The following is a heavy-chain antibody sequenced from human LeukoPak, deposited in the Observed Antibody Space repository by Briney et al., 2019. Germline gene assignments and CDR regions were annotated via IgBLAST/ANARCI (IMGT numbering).Heavy chain of an antibody. Sequence: ASVEVSCKASGYTFTSYGISWVRQAPGQGLEWMGWISAYNGNTNYAQKLQGRVTMTTDTSTSTAYMELRSLRSDDTAVYYCARSDGGYYYDSSGYPIDYWGQGTLVTVSS. CDR2: ISAYNGNT. J-gene: IGHJ4*02. D-gene: IGHD3-22*01. CDR3: ARSDGGYYYDSSGYPIDY. CDR1: GYTFTSYG. V-gene: IGHV1-18*01.